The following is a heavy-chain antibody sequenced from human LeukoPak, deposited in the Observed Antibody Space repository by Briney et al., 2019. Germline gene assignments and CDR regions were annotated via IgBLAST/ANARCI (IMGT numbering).Heavy chain of an antibody. CDR1: GYSISSGYY. CDR3: ARAGYGASDFDY. V-gene: IGHV4-38-2*02. J-gene: IGHJ4*02. Sequence: SDTVSLTCTVSGYSISSGYYWGWIRQPPGEGLEWIGSIYHSGSTFYNPSLKGRVTITVDTSKNQFSLELSCVTAADTAVDYGARAGYGASDFDYWGQGTLVTVSP. D-gene: IGHD4-17*01. CDR2: IYHSGST.